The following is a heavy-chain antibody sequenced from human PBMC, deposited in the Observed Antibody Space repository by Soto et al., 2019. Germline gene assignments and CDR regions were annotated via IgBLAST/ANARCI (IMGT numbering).Heavy chain of an antibody. V-gene: IGHV4-61*01. CDR2: IYYSGST. CDR1: GGSVSSGSYY. CDR3: AAIRKYYDILTGYYYYGMDV. D-gene: IGHD3-9*01. J-gene: IGHJ6*02. Sequence: SETLSLTCTVSGGSVSSGSYYWSWIRQPPGKGLEWIGYIYYSGSTNYNPSLKSRVTISVDTSKNQFSLKLSSVTAADTAVYYCAAIRKYYDILTGYYYYGMDVWGQGTTVT.